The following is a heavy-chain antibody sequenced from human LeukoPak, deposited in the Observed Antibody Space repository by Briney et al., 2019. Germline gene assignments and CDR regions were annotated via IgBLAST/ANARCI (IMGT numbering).Heavy chain of an antibody. V-gene: IGHV3-7*01. CDR2: IKQDGSEK. D-gene: IGHD3-3*01. Sequence: GGSLRLSCAAPGFTFSSYWMSWVRQAPGKGLEWVANIKQDGSEKYYVDSVKGRFTISRDNAKNTLYLQMKSLRAEDTAVYYCARDIQYYDFWSGYYISDYWGQGTLVTVSS. CDR3: ARDIQYYDFWSGYYISDY. J-gene: IGHJ4*02. CDR1: GFTFSSYW.